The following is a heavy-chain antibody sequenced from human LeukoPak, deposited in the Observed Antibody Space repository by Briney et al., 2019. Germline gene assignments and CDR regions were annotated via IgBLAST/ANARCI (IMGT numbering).Heavy chain of an antibody. CDR1: GFTFDNYA. J-gene: IGHJ3*02. Sequence: GRSLRLSCAASGFTFDNYAMHWVRQAPGKGLEWVSGISWNTGGIGYADSVKGRFTISRDNAKNSLYLQMNSLRAEDMALYYCAKDEFVASAFTGAFDIWGQRTMVTVSS. CDR2: ISWNTGGI. V-gene: IGHV3-9*03. D-gene: IGHD2-8*02. CDR3: AKDEFVASAFTGAFDI.